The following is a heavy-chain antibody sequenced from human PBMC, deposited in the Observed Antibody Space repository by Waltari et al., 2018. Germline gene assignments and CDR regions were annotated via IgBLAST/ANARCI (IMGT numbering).Heavy chain of an antibody. CDR3: ATYIGASVGTAAFDV. Sequence: QLQLQESGPRLVRPSETLSLICRVSGVSITSNRHYWAWIRQSPGQGLEWIGTVSYSGTTYISPSLKSRVSVSRETSNNQVSLILGSVTAADMAVYYCATYIGASVGTAAFDVWGQGTMVTVSS. CDR2: VSYSGTT. CDR1: GVSITSNRHY. V-gene: IGHV4-39*01. D-gene: IGHD5-12*01. J-gene: IGHJ3*01.